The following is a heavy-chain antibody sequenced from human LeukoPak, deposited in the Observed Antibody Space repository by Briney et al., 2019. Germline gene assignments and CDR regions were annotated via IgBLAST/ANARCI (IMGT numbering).Heavy chain of an antibody. D-gene: IGHD6-13*01. Sequence: ASVKVSCKASGYTFTGYYMHWVRQAPGQGLEWMGWINPNSGGTNYAQKFQGRVTMTRDTSISTAYMELSRLRSDDTAVYYYARESTHSSSWYYYYYYMDVWGKGTTVTVSS. J-gene: IGHJ6*03. CDR2: INPNSGGT. V-gene: IGHV1-2*02. CDR3: ARESTHSSSWYYYYYYMDV. CDR1: GYTFTGYY.